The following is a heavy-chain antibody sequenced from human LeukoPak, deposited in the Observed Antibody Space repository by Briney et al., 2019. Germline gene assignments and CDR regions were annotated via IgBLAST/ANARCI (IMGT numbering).Heavy chain of an antibody. J-gene: IGHJ4*02. CDR3: AKDLNPREAGATIDY. CDR1: GFTLSSYG. V-gene: IGHV3-30*02. D-gene: IGHD1-26*01. Sequence: PGGSLRLPCTASGFTLSSYGMHWVRQAPGKGLEWVTVIWHDGSNKYYADSVKGRFTISRDNSKNTLYLQMNSLRAEDTAVYHCAKDLNPREAGATIDYWGQGTLVTVSS. CDR2: IWHDGSNK.